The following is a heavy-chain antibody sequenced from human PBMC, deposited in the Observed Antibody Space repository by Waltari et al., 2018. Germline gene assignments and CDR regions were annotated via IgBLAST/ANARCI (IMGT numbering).Heavy chain of an antibody. D-gene: IGHD6-13*01. CDR1: GGSFSGYY. CDR3: ARGLRGYSTRIDY. J-gene: IGHJ4*02. V-gene: IGHV4-34*01. Sequence: QVQLQQWGAGLLKPSETLSLTCAVSGGSFSGYYWSWIRQPPGKGLEWIGEINHSGSTNYNPSLKSRVTISVDTSKNQFSLKLSSVTAADTAVYYCARGLRGYSTRIDYWGQGTLVTVSS. CDR2: INHSGST.